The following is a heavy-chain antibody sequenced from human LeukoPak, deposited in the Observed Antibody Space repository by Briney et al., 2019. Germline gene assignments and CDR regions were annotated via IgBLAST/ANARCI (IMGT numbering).Heavy chain of an antibody. D-gene: IGHD3-10*02. V-gene: IGHV3-48*03. CDR2: ISSSGSTI. CDR3: AELGITMIGGV. J-gene: IGHJ6*04. Sequence: PGGSLRFSCAASGFTFSSYEMNWVRQAPGKGLEWVSYISSSGSTIYYADSVKGRFSISRDNAKNSLYLQMNSLRAEDTAVYYCAELGITMIGGVWGKGTTVTTSS. CDR1: GFTFSSYE.